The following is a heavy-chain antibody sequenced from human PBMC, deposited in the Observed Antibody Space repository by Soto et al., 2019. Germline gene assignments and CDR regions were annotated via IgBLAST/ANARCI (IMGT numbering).Heavy chain of an antibody. D-gene: IGHD3-10*02. CDR3: SHMFGTVSHLGY. Sequence: QITLKESGPPMVKPTQTLTLTCTFSGFSLTTSRVGVGWIRQPPGKALEWLALIYWDDDKRYTPSLRSRITITKDTSKHQVVLTMTNMDPVDTATYYCSHMFGTVSHLGYWGQGTLVTVSS. CDR1: GFSLTTSRVG. CDR2: IYWDDDK. V-gene: IGHV2-5*02. J-gene: IGHJ4*02.